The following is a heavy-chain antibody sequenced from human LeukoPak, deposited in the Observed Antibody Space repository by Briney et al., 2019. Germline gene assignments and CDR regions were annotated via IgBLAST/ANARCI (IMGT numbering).Heavy chain of an antibody. D-gene: IGHD3-22*01. J-gene: IGHJ4*02. CDR3: ARAGGYYDSSGYLNY. Sequence: GRSLRLSCAASGFTFSSYEMNWVRQAPGKGLEWVSYISSSGSTIYYADSVKGRFTISRDNAKNSLYLQMNSLRAEDTAVYYCARAGGYYDSSGYLNYWGQGILVTVSS. V-gene: IGHV3-48*03. CDR2: ISSSGSTI. CDR1: GFTFSSYE.